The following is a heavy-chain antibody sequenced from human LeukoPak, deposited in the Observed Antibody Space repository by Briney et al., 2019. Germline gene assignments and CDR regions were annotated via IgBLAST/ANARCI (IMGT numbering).Heavy chain of an antibody. J-gene: IGHJ6*03. D-gene: IGHD3-10*01. Sequence: GGSLRLSCAASGFTFNTYWMAWVRQAPGKGLDWVATIKEDGSEKHYVDSVKGRFTISRDNAKNSLYVQMNSLRAEDTAVYYCARDNYYRMDAWGKGTTVTVSS. CDR3: ARDNYYRMDA. CDR2: IKEDGSEK. V-gene: IGHV3-7*01. CDR1: GFTFNTYW.